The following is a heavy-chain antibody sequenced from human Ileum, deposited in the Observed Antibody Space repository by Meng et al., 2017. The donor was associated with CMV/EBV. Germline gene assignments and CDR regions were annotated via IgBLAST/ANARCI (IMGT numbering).Heavy chain of an antibody. D-gene: IGHD3-9*01. CDR2: INGDGSSK. CDR1: GFTFSNNA. CDR3: ARSGTYYDILTGYFPLDNWFDP. J-gene: IGHJ5*02. Sequence: GGSLRLSCAASGFTFSNNAMSWVRQAPGKGLEWVSSINGDGSSKYHADSVRGRFTISRDNSKNTLYLQMNGLRAEDAAMYYCARSGTYYDILTGYFPLDNWFDPWGQGTLVTVSS. V-gene: IGHV3-23*01.